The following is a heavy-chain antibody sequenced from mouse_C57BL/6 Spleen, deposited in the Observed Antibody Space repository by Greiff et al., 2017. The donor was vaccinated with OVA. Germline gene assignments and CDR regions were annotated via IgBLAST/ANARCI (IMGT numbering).Heavy chain of an antibody. CDR2: IYPGDGDT. CDR1: GYAFSSSW. V-gene: IGHV1-82*01. Sequence: QVQLQQSGPELVKPGASVKISCKASGYAFSSSWMNWVKQRPGKGLEWIGRIYPGDGDTNYNGKFKGKATLTAAKSSSTAYMQLSSLTSEDSAVYVCAREDYWDPAWFAYWGQGTLVTVSA. D-gene: IGHD4-1*01. CDR3: AREDYWDPAWFAY. J-gene: IGHJ3*01.